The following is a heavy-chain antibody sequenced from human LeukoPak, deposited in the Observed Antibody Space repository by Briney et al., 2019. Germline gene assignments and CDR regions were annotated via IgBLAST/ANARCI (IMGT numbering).Heavy chain of an antibody. D-gene: IGHD5-18*01. J-gene: IGHJ4*02. CDR3: ARAPRGYSFFLDY. Sequence: SETLSLTCTVSGGSVSSGSYYWSWMRQPPGKGLEWIGYIYYSGSTNYSPSLKSRVTISVDTSKNQFSLKLSSVTATDTAVYYCARAPRGYSFFLDYWGQGTLVTVSS. CDR2: IYYSGST. V-gene: IGHV4-61*01. CDR1: GGSVSSGSYY.